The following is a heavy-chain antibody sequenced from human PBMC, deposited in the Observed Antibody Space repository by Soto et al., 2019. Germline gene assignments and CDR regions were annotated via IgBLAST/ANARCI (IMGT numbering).Heavy chain of an antibody. CDR2: IYYSGST. CDR1: GGSISSTIYY. Sequence: SETLSLTCTVSGGSISSTIYYWGWIRQPPGKGLEWIGSIYYSGSTYYNPSLTSRVTISVDTSKNQFSLRLSSVTAADTAVYYCARGRENTAARRNGYYYYYMYVWGKGTTVTVSS. D-gene: IGHD6-6*01. CDR3: ARGRENTAARRNGYYYYYMYV. V-gene: IGHV4-39*01. J-gene: IGHJ6*03.